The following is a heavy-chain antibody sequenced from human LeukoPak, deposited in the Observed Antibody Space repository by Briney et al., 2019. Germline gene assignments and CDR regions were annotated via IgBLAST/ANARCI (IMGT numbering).Heavy chain of an antibody. CDR1: GFDFSHHY. CDR3: AKEEFWRFHF. J-gene: IGHJ4*02. CDR2: ISPDGGVS. Sequence: PGGSLRLSCAASGFDFSHHYMSWVRQAPGKGPEWVAKISPDGGVSQYVDSVKGRFTISRDNSKNSLSLHMSSLRGEDTALYFCAKEEFWRFHFWGQETLVTVS. V-gene: IGHV3-7*03. D-gene: IGHD1-1*01.